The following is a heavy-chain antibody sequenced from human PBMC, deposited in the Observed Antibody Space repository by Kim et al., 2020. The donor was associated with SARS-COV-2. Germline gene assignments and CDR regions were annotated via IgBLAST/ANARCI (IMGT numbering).Heavy chain of an antibody. D-gene: IGHD2-2*01. CDR3: ARGDIVVGASYYYYGMDV. Sequence: ASVKVSCKASGYTFTGYYMHWVRQAPGQGLEWMGRINPNSGGTNYAQKFQGRVTMTRDTSISTAYMELSRLRSDDTAVYYCARGDIVVGASYYYYGMDVWGQGTTVTVSS. V-gene: IGHV1-2*06. CDR1: GYTFTGYY. CDR2: INPNSGGT. J-gene: IGHJ6*02.